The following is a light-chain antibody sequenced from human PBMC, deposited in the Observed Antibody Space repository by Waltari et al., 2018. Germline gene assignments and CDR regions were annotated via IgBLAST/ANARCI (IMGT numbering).Light chain of an antibody. CDR3: NSYTSSSTWV. CDR2: DVS. CDR1: SSDVGGYNY. Sequence: QSALTQPASVSGSPGQSITISCTGTSSDVGGYNYVSWYQQHPGKAPKLMIYDVSNRPSGVSDRFSGSKSGDTASLTISGLQAEDEADYYCNSYTSSSTWVFG. J-gene: IGLJ3*02. V-gene: IGLV2-14*03.